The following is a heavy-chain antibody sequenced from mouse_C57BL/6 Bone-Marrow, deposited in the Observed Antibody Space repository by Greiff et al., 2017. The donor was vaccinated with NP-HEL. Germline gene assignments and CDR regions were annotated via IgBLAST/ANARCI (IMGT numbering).Heavy chain of an antibody. Sequence: EVMLVESGGDLVKPGGSLKLSCAASGFTFSSYGMSWVRQTPDKRLEWVATISSGGSYTYYPDSVKGRFTISRDNAKNTLYLQMSSLKSEDTAMYYCARHQIYFDVWGTGTTVTVSS. V-gene: IGHV5-6*02. CDR3: ARHQIYFDV. CDR2: ISSGGSYT. CDR1: GFTFSSYG. J-gene: IGHJ1*03.